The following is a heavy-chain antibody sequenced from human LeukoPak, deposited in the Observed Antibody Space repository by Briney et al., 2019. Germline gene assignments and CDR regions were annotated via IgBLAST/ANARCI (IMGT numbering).Heavy chain of an antibody. CDR2: ISGSGENT. D-gene: IGHD3-10*01. CDR3: AKWGSGSYYKGSFDY. CDR1: GFTFSSYA. J-gene: IGHJ4*02. Sequence: PGGSLRFSCAASGFTFSSYAMSWVRQAPGKGLEWVSTISGSGENTYYADSVKGRFTISRDNSKSTLYLQMYSLRVEDTAVYYCAKWGSGSYYKGSFDYWGQGTLVTASS. V-gene: IGHV3-23*01.